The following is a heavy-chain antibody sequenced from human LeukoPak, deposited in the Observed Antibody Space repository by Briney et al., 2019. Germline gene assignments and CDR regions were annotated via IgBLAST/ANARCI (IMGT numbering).Heavy chain of an antibody. V-gene: IGHV4-4*02. J-gene: IGHJ4*02. CDR2: IYHSGST. Sequence: SGTLSLTCAVSGGSISSSNWWSWVRQPPGKGLEWIGEIYHSGSTNYNPSLKSRVTISVDKSKNQFSLKLSSVTAADTAVYYCARWGGSSGYYYVRRCFDYWGQGTLVTVSS. D-gene: IGHD3-22*01. CDR1: GGSISSSNW. CDR3: ARWGGSSGYYYVRRCFDY.